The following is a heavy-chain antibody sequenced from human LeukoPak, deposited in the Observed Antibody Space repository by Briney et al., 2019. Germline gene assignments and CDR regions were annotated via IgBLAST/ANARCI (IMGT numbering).Heavy chain of an antibody. CDR2: ISSISSSST. Sequence: GGSLRLSCAASGFTFSSYSMNWVRQAPGKGLEWVSYISSISSSSTYYADSVKGRFTISRDNSKNTLYLQMNSLRAEDTAVYYCAKDPQNYYDSSGYYYHWGQGTLVTVSS. V-gene: IGHV3-48*01. CDR3: AKDPQNYYDSSGYYYH. CDR1: GFTFSSYS. D-gene: IGHD3-22*01. J-gene: IGHJ5*02.